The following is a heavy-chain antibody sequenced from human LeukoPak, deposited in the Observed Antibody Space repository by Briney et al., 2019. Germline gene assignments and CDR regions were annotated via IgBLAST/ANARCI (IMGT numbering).Heavy chain of an antibody. CDR2: IYHSGST. CDR3: ASRSWGYDILTGYFPYNWFDP. Sequence: SETLSLTCTVSGGSISSSNWWSWVRQPPGKGLEWIGEIYHSGSTNYNPSLKSRVTISVDKSKNQFSLKLSSVTAADTAVYYCASRSWGYDILTGYFPYNWFDPWGQGTLVTVSS. D-gene: IGHD3-9*01. V-gene: IGHV4-4*02. J-gene: IGHJ5*02. CDR1: GGSISSSNW.